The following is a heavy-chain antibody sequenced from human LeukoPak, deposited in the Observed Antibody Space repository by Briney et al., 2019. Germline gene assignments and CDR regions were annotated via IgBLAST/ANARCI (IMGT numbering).Heavy chain of an antibody. Sequence: PSETLSLTCVVYGGSFSGYYWSWIRQPPGKGLEGIGSIYYSGSTYYNPSLKSRVTISVDTSKNQFSLKLSSVTAADTAVYYCARAPTVVTLRWRKNYYYYYMDVWGKGTTVTISS. V-gene: IGHV4-34*01. J-gene: IGHJ6*03. CDR3: ARAPTVVTLRWRKNYYYYYMDV. CDR2: IYYSGST. D-gene: IGHD4-23*01. CDR1: GGSFSGYY.